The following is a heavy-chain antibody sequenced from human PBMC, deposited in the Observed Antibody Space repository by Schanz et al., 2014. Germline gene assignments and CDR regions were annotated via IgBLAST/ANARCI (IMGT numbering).Heavy chain of an antibody. V-gene: IGHV3-48*01. Sequence: EVHLVESGGGLVQPGGSLRLSCAASGFTFSGYSMNWVRQAPGKGLEWISYISSASSTINYADSVKGRFTISRDNSRDTVYLQMNSLRADDTAMYYCARWFLIRGVILDSWGQGTLVTVSS. CDR1: GFTFSGYS. J-gene: IGHJ4*02. D-gene: IGHD3-10*01. CDR3: ARWFLIRGVILDS. CDR2: ISSASSTI.